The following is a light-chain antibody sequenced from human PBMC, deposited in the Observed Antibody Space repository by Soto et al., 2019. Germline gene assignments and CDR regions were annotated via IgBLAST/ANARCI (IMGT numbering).Light chain of an antibody. J-gene: IGKJ1*01. Sequence: EIVLTQSPGTLSLSPGERATLSCRASQSVSSNFLAWYQQKPGQAPRLLIYNASNRATGIPDRFSGSGSGTDFTLTISRLEPEDFAVYYCQQRSNWPRTFGQGTKVEIK. CDR1: QSVSSNF. V-gene: IGKV3D-20*02. CDR3: QQRSNWPRT. CDR2: NAS.